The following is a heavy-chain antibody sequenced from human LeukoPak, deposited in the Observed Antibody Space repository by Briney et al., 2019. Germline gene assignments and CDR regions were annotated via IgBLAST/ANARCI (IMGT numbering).Heavy chain of an antibody. CDR2: ISSSSSYI. Sequence: GGSLRLSCAASGFTFSSYSMNWVRQAPGKGLEWVSSISSSSSYIYYADSVKGRFTISRDNAKNSLYLQMNSLRAEDTAVYYCASYSGSYLYYFDYWGQGTLVSVSS. D-gene: IGHD1-26*01. J-gene: IGHJ4*02. V-gene: IGHV3-21*01. CDR1: GFTFSSYS. CDR3: ASYSGSYLYYFDY.